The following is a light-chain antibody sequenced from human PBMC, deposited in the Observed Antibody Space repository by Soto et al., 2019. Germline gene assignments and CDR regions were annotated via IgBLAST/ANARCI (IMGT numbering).Light chain of an antibody. Sequence: EIVLTQSPGTLSLSPGERATLSCRTSQSISNYLAWYQQKRGQAPRLLIYGASSRATGIPDRFSGSGSGTDFTLTISRLEPEDFAVYYCQHYGTSPPYTFGQGTKLEIQ. CDR1: QSISNY. CDR2: GAS. J-gene: IGKJ2*01. CDR3: QHYGTSPPYT. V-gene: IGKV3-20*01.